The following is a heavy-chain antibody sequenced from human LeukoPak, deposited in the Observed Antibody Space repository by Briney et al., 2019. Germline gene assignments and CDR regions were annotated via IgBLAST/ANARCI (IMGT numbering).Heavy chain of an antibody. Sequence: HPGGSLRLSCAASGFTFSSYGMHWVRQAPGKGLEWVAVISYDGSNKYYADSVKGRFTISRDNPKNTLYLQMNSLRAEDTAVYYCANERSGWDYWGQGTLVTVSS. CDR1: GFTFSSYG. D-gene: IGHD6-19*01. CDR3: ANERSGWDY. CDR2: ISYDGSNK. V-gene: IGHV3-30*18. J-gene: IGHJ4*02.